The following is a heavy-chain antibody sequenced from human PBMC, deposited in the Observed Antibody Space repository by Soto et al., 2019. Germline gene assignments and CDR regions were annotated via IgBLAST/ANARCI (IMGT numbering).Heavy chain of an antibody. D-gene: IGHD5-12*01. V-gene: IGHV4-34*01. Sequence: PSETLSLTCAVYGGSFSGYYWSWIRQPPGKGLEWIGEINHSGSTNYNPSLKSRVTISVDTSKNQFSLKLSSVTAADTAVYYCARAHIVAPIGVDYYYYGMDVWGQGTTVTVSS. CDR1: GGSFSGYY. J-gene: IGHJ6*02. CDR3: ARAHIVAPIGVDYYYYGMDV. CDR2: INHSGST.